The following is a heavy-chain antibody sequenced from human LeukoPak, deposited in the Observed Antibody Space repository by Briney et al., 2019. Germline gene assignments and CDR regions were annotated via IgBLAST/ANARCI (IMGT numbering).Heavy chain of an antibody. CDR2: IYYSGST. J-gene: IGHJ6*03. CDR1: GGSISSSSYY. V-gene: IGHV4-39*07. CDR3: TRGSIAYYYMDV. Sequence: PSETLSLTCTVSGGSISSSSYYWGWIRQPPGKGLEWIGSIYYSGSTYYNPSLKSRVTISVDTSKNQFSLKLSSVTAADTAVYYCTRGSIAYYYMDVWGKGATVTISS. D-gene: IGHD3-22*01.